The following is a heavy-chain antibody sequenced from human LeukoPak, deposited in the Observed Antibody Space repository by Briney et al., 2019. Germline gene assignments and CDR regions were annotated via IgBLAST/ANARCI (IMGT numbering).Heavy chain of an antibody. V-gene: IGHV1-46*01. CDR3: ARGGIELIDAFDI. J-gene: IGHJ3*02. D-gene: IGHD2/OR15-2a*01. CDR2: ITPSDGST. CDR1: GYTITTYY. Sequence: ASVKVSCKASGYTITTYYLHWVRQAPGQGLEWMGVITPSDGSTSYEQKFQGRVTMTRDTSTSTVYMELSSLRSEDTAVYHCARGGIELIDAFDIWGQGTMVTVSS.